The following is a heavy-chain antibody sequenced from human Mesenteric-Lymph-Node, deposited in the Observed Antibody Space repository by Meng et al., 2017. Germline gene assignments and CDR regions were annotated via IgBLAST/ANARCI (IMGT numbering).Heavy chain of an antibody. CDR1: GFTFNNYW. D-gene: IGHD6-19*01. Sequence: GGSLRLSCAASGFTFNNYWMHWVRQVPGKGLVWVARIWSDGRTSSYADSVKGRFTISRDNTKNTLYLQMNSLRAEDTAVYYCARDTYSSGWYSAFDIWGQGTMVTVSS. V-gene: IGHV3-74*01. CDR2: IWSDGRTS. J-gene: IGHJ3*02. CDR3: ARDTYSSGWYSAFDI.